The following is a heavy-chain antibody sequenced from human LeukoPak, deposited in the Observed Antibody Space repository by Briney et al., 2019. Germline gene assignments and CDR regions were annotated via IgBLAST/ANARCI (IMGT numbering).Heavy chain of an antibody. D-gene: IGHD1-14*01. J-gene: IGHJ5*02. CDR1: GDXVSSNSAA. CDR3: ARGTATASYPINWFDP. V-gene: IGHV6-1*01. Sequence: SQTLSLTCAISGDXVSSNSAAWNWIRQSPSRGLEWLGRTYYRSKWYNDYAISVKSRITINPDTSKNQFSLHLNSVTPGDTAVYYCARGTATASYPINWFDPWGQGILVTVSS. CDR2: TYYRSKWYN.